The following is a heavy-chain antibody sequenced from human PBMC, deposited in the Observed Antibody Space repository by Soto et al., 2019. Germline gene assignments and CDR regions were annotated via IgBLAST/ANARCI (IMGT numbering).Heavy chain of an antibody. J-gene: IGHJ6*02. CDR1: GGTFSRYS. V-gene: IGHV1-69*08. Sequence: QVQLVQSGAEVKKPGSSVKVSCKASGGTFSRYSITWVRQAPGHGLEWIGRIIPIFGIASYAQKFQGRVTIPGNESATTAYMGLSSLRSDDTAVYYCAREDRDRETGLVPAAIDGMDVWGQGTTVTVSS. CDR3: AREDRDRETGLVPAAIDGMDV. CDR2: IIPIFGIA. D-gene: IGHD2-2*01.